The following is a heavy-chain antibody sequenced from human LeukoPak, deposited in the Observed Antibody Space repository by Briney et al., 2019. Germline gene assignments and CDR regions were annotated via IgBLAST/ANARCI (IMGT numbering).Heavy chain of an antibody. CDR3: TTDPAQTASDY. J-gene: IGHJ4*02. D-gene: IGHD1-1*01. CDR1: GFTFSNAW. Sequence: GGSLRLSCAASGFTFSNAWMSWVRQAPGKGLEWVGRIKSKTDGGTTDYAAPVKGRFTISRDDPNNTLYLQMNSLKTEDTAVYYCTTDPAQTASDYWGQGTLVTVSS. V-gene: IGHV3-15*01. CDR2: IKSKTDGGTT.